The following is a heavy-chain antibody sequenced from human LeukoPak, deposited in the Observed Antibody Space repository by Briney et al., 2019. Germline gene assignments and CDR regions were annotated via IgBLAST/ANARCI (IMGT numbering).Heavy chain of an antibody. D-gene: IGHD6-13*01. CDR3: ATLVAAAGSYFDP. Sequence: ASVKVSCKVSGYTLTELSMHWVRQAPGIGLEWMGGFDPEDGETIYAQKFQGRVTMTEDTSTDTAYMELSSLRSEDTAVYYCATLVAAAGSYFDPWGQGTLVTVSS. J-gene: IGHJ5*02. CDR1: GYTLTELS. V-gene: IGHV1-24*01. CDR2: FDPEDGET.